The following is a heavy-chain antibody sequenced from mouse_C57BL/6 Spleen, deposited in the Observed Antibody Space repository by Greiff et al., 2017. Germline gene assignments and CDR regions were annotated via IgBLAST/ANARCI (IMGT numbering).Heavy chain of an antibody. CDR3: TRSNYYGSSPFAY. CDR1: GFTFSDAW. CDR2: IRNKANNPAT. D-gene: IGHD1-1*01. Sequence: EVQLVESGGGLVQPGGSMKLSCAASGFTFSDAWMDWVRQSPEKGLEWVAEIRNKANNPATYYAESVKGRFTISRDDSKSSVYLQMNSLRAEDTGIYYCTRSNYYGSSPFAYWGQGTLVTVSA. V-gene: IGHV6-6*01. J-gene: IGHJ3*01.